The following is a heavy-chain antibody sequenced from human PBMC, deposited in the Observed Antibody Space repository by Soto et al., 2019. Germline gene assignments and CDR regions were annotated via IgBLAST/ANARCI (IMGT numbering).Heavy chain of an antibody. J-gene: IGHJ6*02. CDR1: GGTFSSYA. Sequence: ASVKVSCKASGGTFSSYAISWVRQAPGQGLEWMGGIIPIFGTANYAQKFQGRVTITADESTSTAYMELSSLRSEDTAVYYCARGHYITGTAYYYGMDVWGQGTTVTVSS. V-gene: IGHV1-69*13. D-gene: IGHD1-7*01. CDR2: IIPIFGTA. CDR3: ARGHYITGTAYYYGMDV.